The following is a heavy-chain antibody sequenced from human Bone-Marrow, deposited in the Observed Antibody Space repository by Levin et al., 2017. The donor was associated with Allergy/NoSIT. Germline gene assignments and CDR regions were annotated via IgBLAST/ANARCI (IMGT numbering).Heavy chain of an antibody. J-gene: IGHJ4*02. CDR1: GFTFTSSA. CDR3: AADLWEQWSDFDY. Sequence: GASVKVSCKASGFTFTSSAVQWVRQARGQRLEWIGWIVVGSGNTNYAQKFQERVTITRDMSTSTAYMELSSLRSEDTAVYYCAADLWEQWSDFDYWGQGTLVTVSS. V-gene: IGHV1-58*01. CDR2: IVVGSGNT. D-gene: IGHD1-26*01.